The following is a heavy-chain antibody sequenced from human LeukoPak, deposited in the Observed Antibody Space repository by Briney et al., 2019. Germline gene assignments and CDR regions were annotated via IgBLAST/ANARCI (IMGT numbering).Heavy chain of an antibody. CDR1: GFTFTSYA. J-gene: IGHJ6*03. CDR2: ISGSGDST. CDR3: AKGQHYDFWSGYYYYYYYMDV. V-gene: IGHV3-23*01. Sequence: PGGSLRLSCTASGFTFTSYAMSWVRQAPGKGLEWVSVISGSGDSTHYADSVKGRFTISRDNSKNTLYLQMNSLRAEDTAVYYCAKGQHYDFWSGYYYYYYYMDVWGKGTTVTVSS. D-gene: IGHD3-3*01.